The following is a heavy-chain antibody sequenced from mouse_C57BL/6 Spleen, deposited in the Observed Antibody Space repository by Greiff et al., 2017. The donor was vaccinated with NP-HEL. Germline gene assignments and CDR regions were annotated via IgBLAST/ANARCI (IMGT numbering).Heavy chain of an antibody. CDR3: ARGSNSHFDY. V-gene: IGHV1-61*01. CDR2: IYPSDSET. J-gene: IGHJ2*01. Sequence: QVQLQQPGAELVRPGSSVKLSCKASGYTFTSYWMDWVKQRPGQGLEWIGNIYPSDSETHYNQKFKDKATLTVDKSSSTAYMQLSGLTSEDSAVYCCARGSNSHFDYWGKGTTLTVSS. CDR1: GYTFTSYW. D-gene: IGHD4-1*01.